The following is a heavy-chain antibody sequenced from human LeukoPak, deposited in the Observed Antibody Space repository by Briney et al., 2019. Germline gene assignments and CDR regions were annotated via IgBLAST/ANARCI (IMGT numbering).Heavy chain of an antibody. J-gene: IGHJ3*02. CDR2: IYYSGST. CDR3: ARVDSLAFDI. Sequence: PSETLSLTCTVSGGSISSYYWSWIRQPPGKGLEWIGYIYYSGSTNYNPSLKSRVAISVDTSKNQFSLKMSSVTAADTAVYYCARVDSLAFDIWGQGTMVTVSS. CDR1: GGSISSYY. D-gene: IGHD3-16*01. V-gene: IGHV4-59*01.